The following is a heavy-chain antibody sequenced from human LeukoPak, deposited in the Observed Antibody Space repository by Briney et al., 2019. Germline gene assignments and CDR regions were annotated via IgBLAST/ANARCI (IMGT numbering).Heavy chain of an antibody. CDR3: ARPSFRTGSYFDH. V-gene: IGHV3-11*04. D-gene: IGHD3/OR15-3a*01. J-gene: IGHJ4*02. Sequence: GGSLRLSCAASGFTVSSNYMSWVRQAPGRGLEWVSYISSSGSTIYYADSVKGRFTISRDNTKTSLHLQMNSLRVEDTAVYYCARPSFRTGSYFDHWGQGTLVTVSS. CDR1: GFTVSSNY. CDR2: ISSSGSTI.